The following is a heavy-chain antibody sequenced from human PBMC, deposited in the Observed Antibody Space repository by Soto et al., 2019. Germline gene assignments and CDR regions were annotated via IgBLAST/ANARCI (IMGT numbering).Heavy chain of an antibody. Sequence: GGSLRLSCAASGFTFSSYSMNWVRQAPGKGLEWVSSISSSSSYIYYADSVKGRFTISRDNAKNSLYLEMNSLRAEDTAVYYCARAYYYDSSGYQPFDYWGQGTLVTVSS. V-gene: IGHV3-21*01. CDR1: GFTFSSYS. CDR2: ISSSSSYI. CDR3: ARAYYYDSSGYQPFDY. J-gene: IGHJ4*02. D-gene: IGHD3-22*01.